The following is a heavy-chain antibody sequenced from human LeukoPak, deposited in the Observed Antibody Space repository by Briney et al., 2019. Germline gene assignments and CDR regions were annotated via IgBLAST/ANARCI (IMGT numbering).Heavy chain of an antibody. J-gene: IGHJ4*02. CDR3: ATHVDATRGYYFES. CDR1: GGSIIRSNYY. V-gene: IGHV4-39*01. CDR2: VYYSGST. Sequence: SETLSLTCSVSGGSIIRSNYYWGWIRQPPGKGLEWIGTVYYSGSTNYNPSLKSRVTISVDTSKNQFSLKLSSVTAADTAIYYCATHVDATRGYYFESRGQGTLVTVSS. D-gene: IGHD1-1*01.